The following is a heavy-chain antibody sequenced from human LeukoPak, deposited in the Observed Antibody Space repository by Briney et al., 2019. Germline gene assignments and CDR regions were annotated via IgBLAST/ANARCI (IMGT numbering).Heavy chain of an antibody. Sequence: PGGSLRLSCAASGFTFSSYWMSWVRQAPGKGLEWVANIKQDGSEKYYVDSVKGRFTISRDNAKNSLYLQMNSLRAEDTAVYYCARDSPDGSGWYLAFDIWGQGTMVTVSS. CDR1: GFTFSSYW. D-gene: IGHD6-19*01. CDR3: ARDSPDGSGWYLAFDI. J-gene: IGHJ3*02. V-gene: IGHV3-7*01. CDR2: IKQDGSEK.